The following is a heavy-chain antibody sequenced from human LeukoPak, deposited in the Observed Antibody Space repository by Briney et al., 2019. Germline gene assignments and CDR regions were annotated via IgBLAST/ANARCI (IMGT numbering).Heavy chain of an antibody. V-gene: IGHV3-21*01. D-gene: IGHD2-2*01. CDR1: GFTFNTYS. Sequence: GGSLRLSCTASGFTFNTYSMNWVRLAPGKGLEWVASISDRGSYIYYADSVKGRFTISRDNAKNSLYQQMNSLRADDTAVYYCANHLACGSTCCPSFDDWGQGTLVTVSS. J-gene: IGHJ4*02. CDR2: ISDRGSYI. CDR3: ANHLACGSTCCPSFDD.